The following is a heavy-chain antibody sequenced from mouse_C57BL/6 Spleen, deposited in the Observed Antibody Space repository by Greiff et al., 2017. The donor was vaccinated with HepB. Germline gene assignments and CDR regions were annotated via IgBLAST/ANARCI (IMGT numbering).Heavy chain of an antibody. CDR3: ARDSSLYYYAMDY. V-gene: IGHV1-81*01. J-gene: IGHJ4*01. CDR1: GYTFTSYG. Sequence: QVQLKESGAELARPGASVKLSCKASGYTFTSYGISWVKQRTGQGLEWIGEIYPRSGNTYYNEKFKGKATLTADKSSSTAYMELRSLTSEDSAVYVCARDSSLYYYAMDYWGQGTSVTVSS. D-gene: IGHD1-1*01. CDR2: IYPRSGNT.